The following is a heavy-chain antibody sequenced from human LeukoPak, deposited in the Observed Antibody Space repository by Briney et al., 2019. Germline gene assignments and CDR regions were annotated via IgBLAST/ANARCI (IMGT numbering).Heavy chain of an antibody. D-gene: IGHD3-10*01. Sequence: SETLSLTCTVSGGSISSSSYYWGWIRQPPGKGLEWIGSIYYSGSTYYNPSLKSRVTISVDTSKNQFSLKLSSVTAADTAVYYRARDLGGSGSTPYYYYYYGMDVWGQGTTVTVSS. CDR1: GGSISSSSYY. V-gene: IGHV4-39*07. J-gene: IGHJ6*02. CDR3: ARDLGGSGSTPYYYYYYGMDV. CDR2: IYYSGST.